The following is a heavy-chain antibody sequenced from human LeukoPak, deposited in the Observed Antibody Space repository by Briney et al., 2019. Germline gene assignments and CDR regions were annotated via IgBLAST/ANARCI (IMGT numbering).Heavy chain of an antibody. CDR2: ISYDGSNK. Sequence: GGSLRLSCAASGFTFSSYAMHWVRQAPGKGLERVAVISYDGSNKYYADSVKGRFTISRDNSKNTLYLQMNSLRAEDTAVYYCASLLRFLEWLSKDYGMDVWGQGTTVTVSS. V-gene: IGHV3-30-3*01. J-gene: IGHJ6*02. D-gene: IGHD3-3*01. CDR1: GFTFSSYA. CDR3: ASLLRFLEWLSKDYGMDV.